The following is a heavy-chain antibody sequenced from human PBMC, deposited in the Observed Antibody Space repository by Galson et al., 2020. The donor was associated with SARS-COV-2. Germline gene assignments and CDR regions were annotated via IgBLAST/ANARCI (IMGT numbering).Heavy chain of an antibody. CDR1: GFTFSTYG. Sequence: GGSLRLSCAASGFTFSTYGMSWVRQAPGKGLEWVSTISGSGASTYYADSVKGQFTISRDNFKNTLYLRLNSLRAEDSAVYYCAKPGVRQDYWYFDLWGRGSLVTVSS. D-gene: IGHD1-1*01. CDR3: AKPGVRQDYWYFDL. J-gene: IGHJ2*01. CDR2: ISGSGAST. V-gene: IGHV3-23*01.